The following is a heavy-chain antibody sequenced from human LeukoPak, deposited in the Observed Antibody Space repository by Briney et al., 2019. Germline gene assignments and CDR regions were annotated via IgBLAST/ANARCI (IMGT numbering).Heavy chain of an antibody. CDR2: INWNGGTT. CDR3: ARETGGGSS. J-gene: IGHJ5*02. V-gene: IGHV3-20*04. D-gene: IGHD2-15*01. Sequence: GGSLRLSCAASGFTFYNYGMSWVRQAPGKGLEWVSGINWNGGTTGYADSVKGRFTISRDNAKNSLYLQMNNLKAEDTAFYYCARETGGGSSWGRGTLVTVSS. CDR1: GFTFYNYG.